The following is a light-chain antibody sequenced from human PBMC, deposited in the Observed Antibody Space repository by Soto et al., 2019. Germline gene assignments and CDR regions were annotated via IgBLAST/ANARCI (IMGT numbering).Light chain of an antibody. J-gene: IGKJ1*01. CDR1: QYVGTR. CDR3: HQRQSWPRT. CDR2: YTS. V-gene: IGKV3-11*01. Sequence: EIVLTQSPATLSSSPGETATLSCRASQYVGTRLAWYQHKPGQAPRLLIYYTSNRATGIPARFSGNGSGTDFTLTINSLAPEDFAIYYCHQRQSWPRTFGQGTKVDIK.